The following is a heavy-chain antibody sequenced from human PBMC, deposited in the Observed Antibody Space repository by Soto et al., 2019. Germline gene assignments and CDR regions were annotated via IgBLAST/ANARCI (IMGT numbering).Heavy chain of an antibody. J-gene: IGHJ6*02. CDR1: GYTFTSYG. CDR3: ARERVLTYSSSSEPHGPPPYYYYGMDV. D-gene: IGHD6-6*01. V-gene: IGHV1-18*04. CDR2: ISAYSGNT. Sequence: ASVKVSCKASGYTFTSYGISWVRQAPGQGLEWMGWISAYSGNTNYAQKLQGRVTMTTDTSTSTAYMELRSLRSDDTAMYYCARERVLTYSSSSEPHGPPPYYYYGMDVWGQGTTVTVSS.